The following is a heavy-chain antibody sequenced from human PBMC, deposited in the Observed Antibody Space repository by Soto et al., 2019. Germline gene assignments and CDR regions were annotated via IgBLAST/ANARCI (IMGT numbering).Heavy chain of an antibody. V-gene: IGHV3-33*01. D-gene: IGHD2-2*01. CDR3: ARERGIVVVPAAIRSYYYYGMDV. CDR1: GFTFSSYG. Sequence: GGSLRLSCAASGFTFSSYGMHWVRQAPGKGLEWVAVIWYDGGNKYYADSVKGRFTISRDNSKNTLYLQMNSLRAEDTAVYYCARERGIVVVPAAIRSYYYYGMDVWGQGTTVTVSS. CDR2: IWYDGGNK. J-gene: IGHJ6*02.